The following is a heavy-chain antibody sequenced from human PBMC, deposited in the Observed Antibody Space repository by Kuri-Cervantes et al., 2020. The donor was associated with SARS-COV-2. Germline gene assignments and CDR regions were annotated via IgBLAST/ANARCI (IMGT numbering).Heavy chain of an antibody. Sequence: GESLKISCAASGFTFSSYSMNWVRQAPGKGLEWVSAISGSGGSTYYADSVKGRFTISRDNSKNTLYLQMNSLRAEGTAVYYCAKAIGGAIATGGVDYWGQGTLVTVSS. V-gene: IGHV3-23*01. CDR2: ISGSGGST. D-gene: IGHD2-21*01. CDR3: AKAIGGAIATGGVDY. J-gene: IGHJ4*02. CDR1: GFTFSSYS.